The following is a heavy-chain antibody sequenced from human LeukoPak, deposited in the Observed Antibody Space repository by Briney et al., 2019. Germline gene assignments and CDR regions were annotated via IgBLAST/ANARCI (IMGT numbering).Heavy chain of an antibody. J-gene: IGHJ6*02. CDR1: GVTFSSYG. CDR3: ARDWCSSTSCYYYYYGMDV. V-gene: IGHV3-23*01. CDR2: ITDNGGST. D-gene: IGHD2-2*01. Sequence: GGSLRLSCAASGVTFSSYGMSWVRQAPGKGLEWVSSITDNGGSTYYADSVKGRFTISRDNSKNTLYLQMNSLRAEDTAVYYCARDWCSSTSCYYYYYGMDVWGQGTTVTVSS.